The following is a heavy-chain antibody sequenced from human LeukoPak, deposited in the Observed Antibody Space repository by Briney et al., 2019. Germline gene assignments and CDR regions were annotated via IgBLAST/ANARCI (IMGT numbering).Heavy chain of an antibody. D-gene: IGHD4-11*01. CDR3: ARDGDDYSNPGDY. CDR1: GFTVSSNY. Sequence: GGSLRLSCAASGFTVSSNYMSWVRQAPGKGLEWVSVIFSGGTTYYADSVKGRFTISRDNSKNTLYLHVNSLRAEDTAVYYCARDGDDYSNPGDYWGQGTLVTVSS. J-gene: IGHJ4*02. V-gene: IGHV3-53*01. CDR2: IFSGGTT.